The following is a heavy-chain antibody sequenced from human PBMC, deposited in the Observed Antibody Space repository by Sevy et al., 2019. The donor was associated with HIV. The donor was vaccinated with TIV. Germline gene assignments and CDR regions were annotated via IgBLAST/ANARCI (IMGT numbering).Heavy chain of an antibody. J-gene: IGHJ6*02. D-gene: IGHD2-15*01. CDR3: ARGIVVVAATWYYGMDV. CDR2: MNEDGSVT. CDR1: GFSITSYW. V-gene: IGHV3-74*01. Sequence: GGSLRLSCAGSGFSITSYWMHWVRQAPGKGLVWVSRMNEDGSVTNHADSVRGRFTISRDNSKNTLYLQMNSLRAEDTAVYYCARGIVVVAATWYYGMDVWGQGTTVTVSS.